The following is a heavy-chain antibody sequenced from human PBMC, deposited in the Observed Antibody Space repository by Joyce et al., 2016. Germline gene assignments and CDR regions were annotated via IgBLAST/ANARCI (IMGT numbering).Heavy chain of an antibody. CDR3: ARGGYHGPYYFDY. V-gene: IGHV1-2*02. CDR2: INPDSGGT. J-gene: IGHJ4*02. CDR1: GYTFTGYY. D-gene: IGHD3-22*01. Sequence: QVQLVQSGAEVKKPGASVKVSCKASGYTFTGYYIHWVRQAPGQGLEWRGGINPDSGGTNYAQKFQGRVTMTRDTAVSTAYMELSRLRSDDTAVYYCARGGYHGPYYFDYWGQGTLVTVSS.